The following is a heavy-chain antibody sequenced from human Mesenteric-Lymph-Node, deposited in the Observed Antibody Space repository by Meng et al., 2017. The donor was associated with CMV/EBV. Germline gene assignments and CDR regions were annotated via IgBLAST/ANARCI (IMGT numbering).Heavy chain of an antibody. D-gene: IGHD3-16*02. J-gene: IGHJ4*02. CDR2: TWHDGSNK. CDR1: GFAFRNYA. CDR3: AREGGMDASGGIVVSQATFDS. V-gene: IGHV3-30-3*01. Sequence: GESLKISCAASGFAFRNYALHWVRQAPGKGLEWVALTWHDGSNKYYADSVKGRFIISRGNSKNTLYLQMNSLGVEDTAIYYCAREGGMDASGGIVVSQATFDSWGQGTLVTVSS.